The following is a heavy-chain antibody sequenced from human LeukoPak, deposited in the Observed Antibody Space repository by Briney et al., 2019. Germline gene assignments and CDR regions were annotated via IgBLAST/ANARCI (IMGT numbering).Heavy chain of an antibody. CDR3: ARGQTEALCNH. V-gene: IGHV1-18*04. D-gene: IGHD2-21*01. J-gene: IGHJ5*02. CDR1: GYTFTSYG. CDR2: ISAYNGNT. Sequence: ASVKVSCKASGYTFTSYGFSWVRQAPGQGLEWMGWISAYNGNTNYAQNFQGRVTITADESTSTAYMELSSLRSEDTAVYYCARGQTEALCNHWGQGTLVTVSS.